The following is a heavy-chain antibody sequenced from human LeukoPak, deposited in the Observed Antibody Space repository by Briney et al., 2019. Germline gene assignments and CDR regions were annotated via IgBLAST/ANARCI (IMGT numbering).Heavy chain of an antibody. CDR3: ARGTGYRSSWSWYFDL. CDR2: IYRSGST. CDR1: GGSISSGGYS. D-gene: IGHD6-13*01. Sequence: SQTLSLTCAVSGGSISSGGYSWSWIRPPPGKGLEWIGYIYRSGSTYYNPSLKSRVTISVDRSKTQFSLKLSSVTAADTAVYYCARGTGYRSSWSWYFDLWGRGTLVTVSS. V-gene: IGHV4-30-2*01. J-gene: IGHJ2*01.